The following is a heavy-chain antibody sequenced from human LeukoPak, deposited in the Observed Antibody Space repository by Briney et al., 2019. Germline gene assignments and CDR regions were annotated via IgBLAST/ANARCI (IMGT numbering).Heavy chain of an antibody. D-gene: IGHD3-22*01. CDR1: GGSISSGSYY. CDR2: IYTSGST. CDR3: ARDQYYYDSSGYASAFDI. V-gene: IGHV4-61*02. Sequence: TLSPTCTVSGGSISSGSYYWSWIRQPAGKGLEWIGRIYTSGSTNYNPSLKSRVTISVDTSKNQFSLKLSSVTAADTAVYYCARDQYYYDSSGYASAFDIWGQGTMVTVSS. J-gene: IGHJ3*02.